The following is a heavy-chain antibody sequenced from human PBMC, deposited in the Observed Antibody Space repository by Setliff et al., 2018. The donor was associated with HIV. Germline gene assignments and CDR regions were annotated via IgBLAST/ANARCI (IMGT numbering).Heavy chain of an antibody. CDR3: ARGLSFYDPGGFDY. CDR1: GDSISTDY. V-gene: IGHV4-4*08. D-gene: IGHD3-22*01. CDR2: IYNSAST. J-gene: IGHJ4*02. Sequence: SETLSLTCTVSGDSISTDYWTWIRQPPGKGLEWIGYIYNSASTSYNPSLKSRITISVDTSKNQFSLKLSSVTAADTAVYYCARGLSFYDPGGFDYWGQGTLVTVSS.